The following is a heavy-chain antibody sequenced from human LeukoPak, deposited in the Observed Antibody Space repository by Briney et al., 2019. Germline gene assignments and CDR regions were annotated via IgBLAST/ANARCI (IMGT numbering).Heavy chain of an antibody. CDR1: GLTFSDYV. Sequence: GGSLRLSCAASGLTFSDYVLYWVRQAPGKGLEWVAVTSYDGSSEYYTDSVKGRFTASRDNSRSTLYLQMNSLRVEDTGVYYCARALSQGAGAAVPSAPIDYWGQGTLVTVSS. D-gene: IGHD2-2*01. J-gene: IGHJ4*02. V-gene: IGHV3-30-3*01. CDR3: ARALSQGAGAAVPSAPIDY. CDR2: TSYDGSSE.